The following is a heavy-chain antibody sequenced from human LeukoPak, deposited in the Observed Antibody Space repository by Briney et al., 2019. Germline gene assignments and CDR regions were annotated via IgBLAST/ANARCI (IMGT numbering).Heavy chain of an antibody. D-gene: IGHD1-20*01. Sequence: GGSLRLSCAASGFTFSSYSMNWVRQAPGKGLEWVSSISSSSYIYYADSVKGRFTISRDNAKNSLYLQMNSLRAEDTAVYYCARDRTMYNWNQPSFDYWGQGTLVTVSS. CDR1: GFTFSSYS. CDR2: ISSSSYI. CDR3: ARDRTMYNWNQPSFDY. J-gene: IGHJ4*02. V-gene: IGHV3-21*01.